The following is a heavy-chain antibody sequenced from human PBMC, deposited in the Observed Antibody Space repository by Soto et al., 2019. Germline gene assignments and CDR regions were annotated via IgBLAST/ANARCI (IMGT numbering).Heavy chain of an antibody. V-gene: IGHV4-31*03. CDR3: ARVKGGTTRRAFDS. Sequence: QVQLQESGPGLVKPSQTLSLTCTVSGDSISSGGYYWSWIRQHPGKGLGWFGYIYDNGGAYYSPSLKGRVVISVDRSENQFSLRLSSVTAADTAVYYCARVKGGTTRRAFDSWGQGTLVTVSS. D-gene: IGHD1-7*01. CDR1: GDSISSGGYY. CDR2: IYDNGGA. J-gene: IGHJ4*02.